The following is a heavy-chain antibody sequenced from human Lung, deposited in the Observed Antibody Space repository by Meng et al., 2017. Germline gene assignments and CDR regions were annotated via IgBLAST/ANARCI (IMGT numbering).Heavy chain of an antibody. J-gene: IGHJ4*02. CDR1: GYTFTNYA. V-gene: IGHV1-3*01. CDR2: INAGNGNT. CDR3: ARSKSIAAAGGY. D-gene: IGHD6-13*01. Sequence: QVQLVQSGAGVKKAGASVKVFCKASGYTFTNYAMHLVRQAPGQRVEWMGWINAGNGNTKYSQKFQGRVTITRDTSASTAYMELSSLRSEDTAVYYCARSKSIAAAGGYWGQGTLVTVSS.